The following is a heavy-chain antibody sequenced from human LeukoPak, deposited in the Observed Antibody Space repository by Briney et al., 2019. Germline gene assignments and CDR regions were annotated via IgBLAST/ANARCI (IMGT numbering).Heavy chain of an antibody. CDR2: IYTSGST. CDR1: GGSISSYY. V-gene: IGHV4-4*07. J-gene: IGHJ3*02. D-gene: IGHD3-3*01. Sequence: SETLSLTCTVSGGSISSYYWSRIRQPAGKGLEWIGRIYTSGSTNYNPSLKSRVTMSVDTSKNQFSLKLSSATAADTAVYYCARSEDFWSVPGAFDIWGQGTMVTVSS. CDR3: ARSEDFWSVPGAFDI.